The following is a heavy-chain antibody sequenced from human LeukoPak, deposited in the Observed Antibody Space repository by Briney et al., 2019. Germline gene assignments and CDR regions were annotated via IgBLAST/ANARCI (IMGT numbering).Heavy chain of an antibody. CDR1: GYTFTAYY. CDR2: INPNSGGT. V-gene: IGHV1-2*02. J-gene: IGHJ4*02. CDR3: ARDRSGSGSNYFDY. D-gene: IGHD3-10*01. Sequence: ASVKVSCRASGYTFTAYYIHWVRQAPGQGLEWVGWINPNSGGTNYAQKFRGRVTMTRDTSISTAYMELNILRSDDTAVYYCARDRSGSGSNYFDYWGQGTLVTVSS.